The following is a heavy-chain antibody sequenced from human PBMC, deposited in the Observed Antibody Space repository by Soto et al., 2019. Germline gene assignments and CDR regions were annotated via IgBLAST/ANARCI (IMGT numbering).Heavy chain of an antibody. Sequence: ASVKVSCKASGYLFTAYSMHWVRLAPGQGLEWMGVVNPSGGSAKYAQNFQGRVTMTRDTSTTTIYMELSSLRSDDTAIYYCAREENCSGGTCYSEYFHRWGQGTLVTVSS. CDR2: VNPSGGSA. J-gene: IGHJ1*01. V-gene: IGHV1-46*01. D-gene: IGHD2-15*01. CDR1: GYLFTAYS. CDR3: AREENCSGGTCYSEYFHR.